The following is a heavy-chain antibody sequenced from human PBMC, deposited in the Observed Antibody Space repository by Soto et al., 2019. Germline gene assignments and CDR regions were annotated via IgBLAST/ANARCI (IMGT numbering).Heavy chain of an antibody. CDR2: INPNSGGT. J-gene: IGHJ6*02. D-gene: IGHD6-13*01. V-gene: IGHV1-2*02. CDR1: GYTFTGYY. CDR3: ARDFSSSWSSYYYYGMDV. Sequence: ASVKVSCKASGYTFTGYYMHWVRQAPGQGLEWMGWINPNSGGTNYAQKFQGRVTMTRDTSISTAYMELSRLRSDDTAVYYCARDFSSSWSSYYYYGMDVWGQGTTVTVSS.